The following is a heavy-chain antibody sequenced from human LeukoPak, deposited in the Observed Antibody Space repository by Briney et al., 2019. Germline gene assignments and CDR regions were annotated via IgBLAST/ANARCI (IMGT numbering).Heavy chain of an antibody. Sequence: ASVKVSCKASGYPFTDYYMHWVRQAPGQGLEWMGWINPNSGDTNYAQNFQGRVTITRDTSISTAYMDLSRLRSDDTAVYYCAREDTRGSSAFDIWGQGTMVTVSS. V-gene: IGHV1-2*02. CDR3: AREDTRGSSAFDI. CDR2: INPNSGDT. J-gene: IGHJ3*02. CDR1: GYPFTDYY. D-gene: IGHD5-18*01.